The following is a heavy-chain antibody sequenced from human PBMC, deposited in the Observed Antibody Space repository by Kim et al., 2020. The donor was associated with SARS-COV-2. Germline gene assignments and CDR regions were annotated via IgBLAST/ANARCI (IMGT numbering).Heavy chain of an antibody. Sequence: GGSLRLSCAASEFTVGSYEMNWVRQAPGKGLEWVSYIASSGSTKKYADSVKGRFTFSRDTAKNSLYLQMNRLRAEDTAVYYCAALYSGSYSAPDYWGQGTLVTVSS. J-gene: IGHJ4*02. V-gene: IGHV3-48*03. CDR1: EFTVGSYE. CDR3: AALYSGSYSAPDY. CDR2: IASSGSTK. D-gene: IGHD1-26*01.